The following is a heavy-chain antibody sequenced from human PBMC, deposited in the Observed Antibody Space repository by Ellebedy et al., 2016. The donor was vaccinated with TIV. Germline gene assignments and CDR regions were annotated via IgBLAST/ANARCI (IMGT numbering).Heavy chain of an antibody. Sequence: AASVKVSCKASGFTFTNYAMHWVRQAPGQRLEWMGWSNSGTGNTKYSQEFQDRVTITRDTSASTVYMELSSLRSEDWAVYYCARGRPFGGFDYWGQGTLVTVSS. J-gene: IGHJ4*02. CDR3: ARGRPFGGFDY. V-gene: IGHV1-3*02. CDR1: GFTFTNYA. D-gene: IGHD3-10*01. CDR2: SNSGTGNT.